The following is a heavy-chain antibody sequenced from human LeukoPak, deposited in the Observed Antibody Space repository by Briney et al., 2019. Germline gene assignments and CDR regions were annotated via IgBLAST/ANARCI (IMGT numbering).Heavy chain of an antibody. Sequence: GGSLRLSCAASGFIFSSYWMHWVRQAPGKGLVWVSRINSDGSSTSYAESVKGRFIISRDNAKNTLYLQMNSLRAEDTAVYYCARRFSRDGYNYPNSKEYWYFDLWGRGTLVTVSS. J-gene: IGHJ2*01. CDR1: GFIFSSYW. CDR3: ARRFSRDGYNYPNSKEYWYFDL. D-gene: IGHD5-24*01. CDR2: INSDGSST. V-gene: IGHV3-74*01.